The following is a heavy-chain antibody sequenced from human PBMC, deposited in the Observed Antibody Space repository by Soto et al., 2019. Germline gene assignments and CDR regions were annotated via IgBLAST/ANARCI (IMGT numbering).Heavy chain of an antibody. CDR2: IWYDGSNK. CDR1: GFTFSSYG. V-gene: IGHV3-33*01. CDR3: ARGHDYFDY. J-gene: IGHJ4*02. Sequence: HPGGSLRLSCAASGFTFSSYGMHWVRQAPGEGLEWVAVIWYDGSNKYYADSVKGRFTISRDNSKNTLYLQMNSLRAEDTAVYYCARGHDYFDYWGQGTLVTVSS.